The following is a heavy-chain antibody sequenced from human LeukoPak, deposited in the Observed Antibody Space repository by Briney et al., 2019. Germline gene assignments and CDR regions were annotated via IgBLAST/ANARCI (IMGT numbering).Heavy chain of an antibody. CDR3: ATAPYCSGGSCYSSNWFDP. D-gene: IGHD2-15*01. J-gene: IGHJ5*02. CDR1: GYTFTDYY. V-gene: IGHV1-69-2*01. CDR2: VDPEDGET. Sequence: GASVKVSCKASGYTFTDYYMHWVQQAPGKGLEWMGRVDPEDGETIYAEKFQGRVTITADTSTDTAYMELSSLRSEDTAVYYCATAPYCSGGSCYSSNWFDPWGQGTLVTVSS.